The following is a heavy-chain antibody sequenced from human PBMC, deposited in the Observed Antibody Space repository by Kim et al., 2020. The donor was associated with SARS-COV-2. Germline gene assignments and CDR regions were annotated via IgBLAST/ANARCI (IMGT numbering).Heavy chain of an antibody. J-gene: IGHJ4*02. V-gene: IGHV1-2*02. Sequence: ASVKVSCKASGYSFTDFYMHWVRQAPGQGLEWMGWINPNSGGTNFAQKFQGRVTMTRDTSISTAYMELSRLGSDDTAVYYCARASLPPPYIVVVVAADTFTFDYWGQGTLVTVSS. D-gene: IGHD2-15*01. CDR1: GYSFTDFY. CDR3: ARASLPPPYIVVVVAADTFTFDY. CDR2: INPNSGGT.